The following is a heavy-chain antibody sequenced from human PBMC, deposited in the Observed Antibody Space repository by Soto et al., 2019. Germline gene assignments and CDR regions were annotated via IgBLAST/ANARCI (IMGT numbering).Heavy chain of an antibody. CDR2: IIPIFGTA. V-gene: IGHV1-69*13. Sequence: SVKVSCKASGGTFSSYAISWVRQAPGQGLEWMGGIIPIFGTANYAQKFQGRVTITADESTSTAYMELSSLRSEDTAVYYCAREQTAGDYYYYGMDVWGQGTTVTVSS. CDR3: AREQTAGDYYYYGMDV. D-gene: IGHD2-21*02. CDR1: GGTFSSYA. J-gene: IGHJ6*02.